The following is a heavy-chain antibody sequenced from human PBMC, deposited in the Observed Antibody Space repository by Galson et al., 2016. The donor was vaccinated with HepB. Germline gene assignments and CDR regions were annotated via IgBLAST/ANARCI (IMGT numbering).Heavy chain of an antibody. V-gene: IGHV3-33*01. CDR2: IWFDGSKK. Sequence: SLRLSCAASGFTFSSYGMHWVRQAPGKGLEWVAVIWFDGSKKYYADSLKGRFTISRDNSKNTLYLEMNSLRAEDTAVYYCAREDYILGWNYVSSYYYYGMDVWGQGTTVTVSS. D-gene: IGHD1-7*01. CDR1: GFTFSSYG. J-gene: IGHJ6*02. CDR3: AREDYILGWNYVSSYYYYGMDV.